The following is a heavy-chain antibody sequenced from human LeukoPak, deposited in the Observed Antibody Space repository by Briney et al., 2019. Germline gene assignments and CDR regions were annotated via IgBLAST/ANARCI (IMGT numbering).Heavy chain of an antibody. CDR3: ARAGYYDSSGYYYVFQFDY. J-gene: IGHJ4*02. CDR2: IYYSGST. CDR1: DGSISSYY. D-gene: IGHD3-22*01. V-gene: IGHV4-59*01. Sequence: SETLSLTCTVSDGSISSYYWSWIRQPPGKGLEWIGYIYYSGSTNYNPSLKSRVTISVDTSKNQFSLKLSSVTAADTAVYYCARAGYYDSSGYYYVFQFDYWGQGTLVTVSS.